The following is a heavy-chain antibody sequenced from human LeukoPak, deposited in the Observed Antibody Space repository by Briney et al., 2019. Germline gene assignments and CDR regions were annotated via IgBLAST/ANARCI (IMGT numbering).Heavy chain of an antibody. D-gene: IGHD6-13*01. CDR2: FTSISRTI. CDR1: GFTFSSYA. CDR3: ARQSSGIAATDKIDY. J-gene: IGHJ4*02. Sequence: GGSLRLSSAASGFTFSSYAMTWVRQAPGKGLEWVSSFTSISRTIYYADSVKGRFTISRDDAKKSLYLQMNSLRVEDTAIYYCARQSSGIAATDKIDYWGQGTLVTVSS. V-gene: IGHV3-21*01.